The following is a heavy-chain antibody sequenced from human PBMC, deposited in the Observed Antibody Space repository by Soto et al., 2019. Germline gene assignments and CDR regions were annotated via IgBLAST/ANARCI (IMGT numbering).Heavy chain of an antibody. Sequence: PGGSLRLSCAASGFTFSSYGMHWVRQAPGKGLEWVAVISYDGSNKYYADSVKGRFTISRDNSKNTLYLQMNSLRAEDTAVYYCARGFLRSGFEIWGQGTMVTISS. V-gene: IGHV3-30*03. CDR1: GFTFSSYG. D-gene: IGHD6-25*01. J-gene: IGHJ3*02. CDR3: ARGFLRSGFEI. CDR2: ISYDGSNK.